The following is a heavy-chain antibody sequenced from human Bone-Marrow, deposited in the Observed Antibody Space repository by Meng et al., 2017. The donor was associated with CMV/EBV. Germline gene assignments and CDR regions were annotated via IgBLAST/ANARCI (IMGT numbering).Heavy chain of an antibody. CDR2: ISSSGSTI. Sequence: GGSLRLSCAASGFTFSSYEMNWVRQAPGKGLEWVSYISSSGSTIYYADSVKGRFTISRDNAKNSLYLQMNSLRAEDTAVYYCARDRGYSYGYRAFDIWGQGTMVTVSS. V-gene: IGHV3-48*03. D-gene: IGHD5-18*01. CDR3: ARDRGYSYGYRAFDI. J-gene: IGHJ3*02. CDR1: GFTFSSYE.